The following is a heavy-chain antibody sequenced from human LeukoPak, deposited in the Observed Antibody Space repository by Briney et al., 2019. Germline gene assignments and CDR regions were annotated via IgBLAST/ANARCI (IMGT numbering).Heavy chain of an antibody. CDR1: GYIFTTSW. CDR2: IHPRDSDT. CDR3: ARGIEAAAVTEFDY. V-gene: IGHV5-51*01. D-gene: IGHD6-13*01. Sequence: GESLKISCKGSGYIFTTSWIGWVRQMPGKGLEWMGIIHPRDSDTRYRPSFQGQVTISADKSICTAYLQWSSLKASDTAMYYCARGIEAAAVTEFDYWGQGTLVTVSS. J-gene: IGHJ4*02.